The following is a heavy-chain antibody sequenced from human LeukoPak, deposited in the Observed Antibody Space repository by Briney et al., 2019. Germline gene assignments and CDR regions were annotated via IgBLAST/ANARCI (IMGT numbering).Heavy chain of an antibody. CDR2: INSDGSST. J-gene: IGHJ4*02. V-gene: IGHV3-74*01. D-gene: IGHD6-13*01. CDR1: GFTFSSYW. CDR3: ARSPYSSSWYYFDY. Sequence: PGKSLRLSCAASGFTFSSYWMHWVRQAPGKGLLWVSRINSDGSSTSYADSVKGRFTISRDNAKNSLYLQMNSLRAEDTAVYYCARSPYSSSWYYFDYWGQGTLVTVSS.